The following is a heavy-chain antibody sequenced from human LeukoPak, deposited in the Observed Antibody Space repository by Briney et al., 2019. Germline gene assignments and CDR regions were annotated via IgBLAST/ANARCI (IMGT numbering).Heavy chain of an antibody. J-gene: IGHJ4*02. CDR2: FDPEDGET. CDR1: GYTLTELS. V-gene: IGHV1-24*01. Sequence: GASVKVSCKVSGYTLTELSMHWVRQAPGKGLEWMGGFDPEDGETIYAQKIQGRVTMTEDTFTDTAYMELSSLRSEDTAVYYCATRDGYYSPFDYWGQGTLVTVSS. D-gene: IGHD3-22*01. CDR3: ATRDGYYSPFDY.